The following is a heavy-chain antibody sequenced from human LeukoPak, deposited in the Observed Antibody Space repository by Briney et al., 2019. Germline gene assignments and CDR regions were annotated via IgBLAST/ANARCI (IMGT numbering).Heavy chain of an antibody. Sequence: GGSLRLSCAASGFTFSSYSMNWVRQAPGKGLEWVSSISSSSSYIYYADSVKGRFTISRDNAKNSLYLQMNSLRAEDTAVYYCARVAYGDYDEINYWGQGTLVTVSS. CDR1: GFTFSSYS. J-gene: IGHJ4*02. D-gene: IGHD4-17*01. CDR2: ISSSSSYI. V-gene: IGHV3-21*01. CDR3: ARVAYGDYDEINY.